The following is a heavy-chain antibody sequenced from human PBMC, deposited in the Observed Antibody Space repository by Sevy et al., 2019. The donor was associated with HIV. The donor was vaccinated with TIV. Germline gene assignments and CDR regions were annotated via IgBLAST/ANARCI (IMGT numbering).Heavy chain of an antibody. Sequence: GESLKISCKGSGYSFTSYWIGWVRQMPGKGLEWMGIIYPGDSDTRYSPSFQGQVTISADKSINTAYLQWSSLKASDTAMYYCERLGCSSTSCPDDYYYYMDVWGKGTTVTVSS. CDR1: GYSFTSYW. D-gene: IGHD2-2*01. J-gene: IGHJ6*03. V-gene: IGHV5-51*01. CDR2: IYPGDSDT. CDR3: ERLGCSSTSCPDDYYYYMDV.